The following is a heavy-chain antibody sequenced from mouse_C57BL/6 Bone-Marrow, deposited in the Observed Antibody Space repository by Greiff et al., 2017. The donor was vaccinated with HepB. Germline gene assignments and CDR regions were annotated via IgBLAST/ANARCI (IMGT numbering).Heavy chain of an antibody. D-gene: IGHD1-2*01. CDR3: ARRSSLHYYGYYFDY. Sequence: QVQLKQSGPGLVAPSQSLSITCTVSGFSLTSYAISWVRQPPGKGLEWLGVIWTGGGTNYNSALKSRLSISKDNSKSQVFLKMNSLQTDDTARYYCARRSSLHYYGYYFDYWGQGTTLTVSS. CDR2: IWTGGGT. V-gene: IGHV2-9-1*01. J-gene: IGHJ2*01. CDR1: GFSLTSYA.